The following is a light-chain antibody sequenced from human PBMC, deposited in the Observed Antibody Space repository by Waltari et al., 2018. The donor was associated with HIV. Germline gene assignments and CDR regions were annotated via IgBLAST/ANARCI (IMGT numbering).Light chain of an antibody. CDR3: ATWDDSLSGVL. J-gene: IGLJ3*02. CDR1: TSNIGSNF. V-gene: IGLV1-47*01. CDR2: GDE. Sequence: QSVLTQPPSTSGTPGQTVTISCSGSTSNIGSNFVYWYQQLPGTAPTLFIYGDEQRPSGVPDRFYVSKSGTSASLAISGLLAEDEAEYYCATWDDSLSGVLFGGGTKLTVL.